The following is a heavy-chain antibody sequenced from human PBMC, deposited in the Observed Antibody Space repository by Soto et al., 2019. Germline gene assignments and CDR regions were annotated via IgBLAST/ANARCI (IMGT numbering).Heavy chain of an antibody. CDR3: VRDCSGGGCYSDYGMDV. D-gene: IGHD2-15*01. Sequence: SETLSLTCTVSGDSVSSYYWSWIRQPAGRGLEWIGRIYISGSTDYNPSLKGRVSMSVDRSKNQFSLKLTSVTAADAAVYYCVRDCSGGGCYSDYGMDVWGQGTTVTV. CDR2: IYISGST. V-gene: IGHV4-4*07. CDR1: GDSVSSYY. J-gene: IGHJ6*02.